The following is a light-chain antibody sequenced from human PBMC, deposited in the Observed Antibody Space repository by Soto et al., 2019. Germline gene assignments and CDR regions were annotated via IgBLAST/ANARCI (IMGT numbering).Light chain of an antibody. V-gene: IGLV2-23*02. CDR2: EVT. J-gene: IGLJ3*02. CDR1: SSDVGYYDL. CDR3: CTYAGHVPK. Sequence: QSALTQPASVSGSPGQSITISCAGTSSDVGYYDLVSWYQQHPGKAPKLIIFEVTQRPSGISDRFSASKSGFAASLTISGLQPEDEAVYFCCTYAGHVPKFGGGTNLTVL.